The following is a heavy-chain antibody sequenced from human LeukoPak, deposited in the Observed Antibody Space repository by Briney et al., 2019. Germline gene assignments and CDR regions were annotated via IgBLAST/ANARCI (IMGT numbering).Heavy chain of an antibody. CDR3: ARGYCSSTSCYAGLNWFDP. Sequence: SETLSLTCAVYGGSFSGYYWSWIRQPPGKGLEWIGEINHSGSTNYNPSLKSRVTISVDTSKNQFSLKLSSVTAADTAVYYCARGYCSSTSCYAGLNWFDPWGQGTLVTVSP. D-gene: IGHD2-2*01. J-gene: IGHJ5*02. CDR1: GGSFSGYY. CDR2: INHSGST. V-gene: IGHV4-34*01.